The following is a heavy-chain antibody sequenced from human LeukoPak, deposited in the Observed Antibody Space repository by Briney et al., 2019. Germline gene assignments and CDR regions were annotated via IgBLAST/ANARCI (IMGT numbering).Heavy chain of an antibody. Sequence: PGGSLRLSCAASGFTFSSYEMNWVRQAPGKGLEWVSYISSSGSTIYYADSVKGRFTISRDNAKNSLYLQMNSLRAEDTAVYYCARDRLLLWFGELSNYYYYGMTSGAKGPRSPSPQ. V-gene: IGHV3-48*03. CDR2: ISSSGSTI. CDR1: GFTFSSYE. D-gene: IGHD3-10*01. J-gene: IGHJ6*04. CDR3: ARDRLLLWFGELSNYYYYGMTS.